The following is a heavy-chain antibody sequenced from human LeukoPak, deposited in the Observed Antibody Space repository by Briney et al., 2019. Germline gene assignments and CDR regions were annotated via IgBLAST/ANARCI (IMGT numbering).Heavy chain of an antibody. J-gene: IGHJ6*03. V-gene: IGHV4-34*01. CDR3: ARLRYDQYYYYYYMDV. CDR2: INHSGST. Sequence: SETLSLTCAVYGGSFSGYYWSWIRQPPGKGLEWIGEINHSGSTNYNPSPKSRVTISVDTSKNQFSLKLSSVTAADTAVYYCARLRYDQYYYYYYMDVWGKGTTVTISS. D-gene: IGHD4-17*01. CDR1: GGSFSGYY.